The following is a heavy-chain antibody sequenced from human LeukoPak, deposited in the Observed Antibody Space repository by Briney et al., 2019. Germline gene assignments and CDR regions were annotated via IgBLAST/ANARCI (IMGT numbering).Heavy chain of an antibody. Sequence: PSETLSLTCAVYGGSFSGYYWSWIRQPPGKGLEWVSAISGSGGSTYYADSVKGRFTISRDNSKNTLYLQMNSLRAEDTAVYYCAAMITFGGVIAQFNYWGQGTLVTVSS. CDR2: ISGSGGST. CDR1: GGSFSGYY. V-gene: IGHV3-23*01. J-gene: IGHJ4*02. D-gene: IGHD3-16*02. CDR3: AAMITFGGVIAQFNY.